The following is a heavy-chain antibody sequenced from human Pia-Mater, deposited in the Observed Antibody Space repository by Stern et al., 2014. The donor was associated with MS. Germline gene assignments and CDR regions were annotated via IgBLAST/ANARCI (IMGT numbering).Heavy chain of an antibody. V-gene: IGHV2-5*02. CDR1: GFSLSTSGAG. CDR3: AHLFSDSSSSWFDP. CDR2: IYWDDEK. J-gene: IGHJ5*02. D-gene: IGHD2-21*02. Sequence: QITLKESGPTLVKPTQTLTLTCTFSGFSLSTSGAGVTWIRQPTGKALEXLAGIYWDDEKCYSPFLKTRLNTNRDTSKSQVVLTMTSMDPVDTATYYCAHLFSDSSSSWFDPWGQGTLVTVSS.